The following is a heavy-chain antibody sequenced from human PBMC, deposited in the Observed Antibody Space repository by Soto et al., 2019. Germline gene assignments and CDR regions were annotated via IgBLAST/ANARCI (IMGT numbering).Heavy chain of an antibody. CDR2: MHYSGSS. CDR1: GGSISSYY. J-gene: IGHJ4*02. D-gene: IGHD1-26*01. Sequence: PSETLSLTCTVSGGSISSYYWSWIRQPPGKGLKWIGYMHYSGSSNYNPFLKSRVTISVDTSKNQFSLKLSSVTAADTAVYYCARRGSYPYCGYWGQGTLGSVSS. CDR3: ARRGSYPYCGY. V-gene: IGHV4-59*08.